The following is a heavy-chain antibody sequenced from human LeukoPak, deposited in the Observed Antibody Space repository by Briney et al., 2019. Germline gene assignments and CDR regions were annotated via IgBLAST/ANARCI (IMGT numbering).Heavy chain of an antibody. Sequence: PGGSLRLSCAASGFTFSSYWMSWVRQAPGKGLEWVANIKQDGSEKYHVDSVKGRSTISRDNAKNSLYLQMNSLRAEDTAVYYCARGKYVVPAAMFDYWGQGALVTVSX. CDR2: IKQDGSEK. J-gene: IGHJ4*02. D-gene: IGHD2-2*01. V-gene: IGHV3-7*01. CDR3: ARGKYVVPAAMFDY. CDR1: GFTFSSYW.